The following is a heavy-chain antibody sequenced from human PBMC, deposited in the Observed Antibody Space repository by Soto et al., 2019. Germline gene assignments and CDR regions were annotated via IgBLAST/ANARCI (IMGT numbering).Heavy chain of an antibody. D-gene: IGHD6-19*01. J-gene: IGHJ4*02. CDR2: ISAYNGNT. Sequence: QVQLVQSGAEVKKPGASVKVSCKASGYTFTSYGISWVRQAPGQGLEWMGWISAYNGNTKYAQKLQGRVTMTTGTSTSTDYMEVRSLRSDDTAVYYCARDLAVGLVDYWGQGTLVTVSS. CDR3: ARDLAVGLVDY. V-gene: IGHV1-18*01. CDR1: GYTFTSYG.